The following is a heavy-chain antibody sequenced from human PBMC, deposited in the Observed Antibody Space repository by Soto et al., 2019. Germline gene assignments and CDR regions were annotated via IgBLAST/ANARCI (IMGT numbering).Heavy chain of an antibody. CDR3: VMVDNYVTPTPQDV. Sequence: QVQLVPSGDEVKKPGASVKVSCKASGYIFVHYGIAWVRQAPGQGLEWMGWISPYTGNTHSATKVQGRLTMTTDTSTSTAYMDLGSLTSDDTAVYYCVMVDNYVTPTPQDVWGQGTTVTVSS. D-gene: IGHD3-16*01. V-gene: IGHV1-18*01. CDR1: GYIFVHYG. CDR2: ISPYTGNT. J-gene: IGHJ6*02.